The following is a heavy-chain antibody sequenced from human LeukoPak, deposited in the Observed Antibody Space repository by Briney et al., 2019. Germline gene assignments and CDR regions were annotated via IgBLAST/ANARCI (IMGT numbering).Heavy chain of an antibody. CDR3: ARDLSELAVYSSGKNNNGESWFDP. CDR2: INPNSGGT. D-gene: IGHD6-19*01. V-gene: IGHV1-2*02. Sequence: GASVKVSCKASGYSFTSYYMHWVRQAPGQGLEWMGCINPNSGGTNYAQKFQGRVTMTRDTSISTAYMELSRLRSDDTAVYYCARDLSELAVYSSGKNNNGESWFDPWGQGTLVTVSS. CDR1: GYSFTSYY. J-gene: IGHJ5*02.